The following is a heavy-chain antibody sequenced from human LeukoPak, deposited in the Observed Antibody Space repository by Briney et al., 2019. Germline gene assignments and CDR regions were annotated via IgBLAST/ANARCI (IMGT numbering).Heavy chain of an antibody. CDR1: GFTSSSYG. CDR2: IWYDGSNK. V-gene: IGHV3-33*06. J-gene: IGHJ3*02. Sequence: GGSLRLSCAASGFTSSSYGMHWVRQAPGKGLEWVAVIWYDGSNKYYADSVKGRFTISRDNSKNTLYLQMNSLRAEDTAVYYCAKDRGPAAIGAFDIWGQGTMVTVSS. D-gene: IGHD2-2*02. CDR3: AKDRGPAAIGAFDI.